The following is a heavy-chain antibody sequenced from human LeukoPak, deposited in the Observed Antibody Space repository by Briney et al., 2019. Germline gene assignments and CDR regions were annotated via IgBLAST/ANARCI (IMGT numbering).Heavy chain of an antibody. Sequence: GSLRLSCAASGFTFSNYYMHWVRQAPGKGPEWVSSITSTSNGAYMYYADSVKGRFTICRDNAKNALYLQMNSLRAEDTAVYYCARDWHSGSYFGGYFDYWAQGTLVTVSS. J-gene: IGHJ4*02. CDR1: GFTFSNYY. CDR3: ARDWHSGSYFGGYFDY. V-gene: IGHV3-21*01. D-gene: IGHD1-26*01. CDR2: ITSTSNGAYM.